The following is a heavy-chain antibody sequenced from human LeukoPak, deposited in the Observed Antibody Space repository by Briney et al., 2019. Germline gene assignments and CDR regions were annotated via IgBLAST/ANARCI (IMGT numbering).Heavy chain of an antibody. Sequence: ASAKVPCKASGYTFTSYDINWVRQATGQGLEWMGWMNPNSGNTGYAQKFQGRVTMTRNTSISTAYMELSSLRSEDTAVYYCARGPRAAADDYWGQGTLVTVSS. CDR1: GYTFTSYD. V-gene: IGHV1-8*01. D-gene: IGHD6-13*01. CDR3: ARGPRAAADDY. CDR2: MNPNSGNT. J-gene: IGHJ4*02.